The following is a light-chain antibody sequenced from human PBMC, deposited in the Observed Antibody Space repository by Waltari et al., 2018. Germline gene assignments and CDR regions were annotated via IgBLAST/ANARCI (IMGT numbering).Light chain of an antibody. J-gene: IGKJ1*01. Sequence: IALTQSPVTVSMSPGDRATLSCRASQTVKANFVAWYQQKPGQAPRLLMSGASIRATDISDRFSGSGSGADFTLTISRLEPEDFAVYYCQQYGSSPQTFGQGTKVEIK. CDR1: QTVKANF. CDR2: GAS. CDR3: QQYGSSPQT. V-gene: IGKV3-20*01.